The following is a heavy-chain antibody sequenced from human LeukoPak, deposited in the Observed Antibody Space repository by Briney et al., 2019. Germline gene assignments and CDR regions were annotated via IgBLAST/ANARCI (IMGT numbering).Heavy chain of an antibody. D-gene: IGHD3-10*01. Sequence: GGTLRLSRAASGFTFSSYGMSWVRQAPGKGLEWVSAISDRGGRTYNADSVKGRFAISRDNSKNTLYLQMNSMRAEDRAVYYCARGQAMVRGVIDHDAFDIWGQGTMVTVSS. CDR2: ISDRGGRT. CDR3: ARGQAMVRGVIDHDAFDI. V-gene: IGHV3-23*01. J-gene: IGHJ3*02. CDR1: GFTFSSYG.